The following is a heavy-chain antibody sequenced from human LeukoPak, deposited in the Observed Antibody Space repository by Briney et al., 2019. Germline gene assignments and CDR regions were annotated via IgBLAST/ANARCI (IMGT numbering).Heavy chain of an antibody. CDR3: ARGGPYCAGGSCLDYFYYGLDV. CDR2: INPNSDT. Sequence: ASVKVSCKASGYTFTDSYMHWMRQAPGQGLEWMGWINPNSDTNYAQKFQGRVTMTRDTSTSTAFMELIRLRSDDTAVYYCARGGPYCAGGSCLDYFYYGLDVWGQGTTITVSS. CDR1: GYTFTDSY. D-gene: IGHD2-15*01. V-gene: IGHV1-2*02. J-gene: IGHJ6*02.